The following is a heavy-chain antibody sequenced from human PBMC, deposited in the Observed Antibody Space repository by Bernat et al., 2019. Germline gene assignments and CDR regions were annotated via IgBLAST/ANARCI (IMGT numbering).Heavy chain of an antibody. V-gene: IGHV4-39*01. CDR2: IYYSGST. CDR3: ARLGAHCSGGSCYSGYYYYMDD. J-gene: IGHJ6*03. CDR1: GGSISSSSYY. D-gene: IGHD2-15*01. Sequence: QLQLQESGPGLVKPSETLSLTCTVSGGSISSSSYYWGWIRQPPGKGLEWIGSIYYSGSTYYNPSLKSRVTISVDTSKNQFSLKLSSVTAADTAVYYCARLGAHCSGGSCYSGYYYYMDDWGKGTTVTVSS.